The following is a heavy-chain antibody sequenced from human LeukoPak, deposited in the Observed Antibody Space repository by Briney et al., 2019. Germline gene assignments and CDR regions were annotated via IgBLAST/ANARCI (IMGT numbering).Heavy chain of an antibody. D-gene: IGHD1-26*01. Sequence: GGSLRLSCAASGFSFTSYSFNWVRQAPGKGLEWVSSISSSNSYTYYADSVKGRFTISRDNAKNSLYLQMDNLRADDTAVYYCARSEWVGATTSWFDPWGQGTLVTVSS. CDR1: GFSFTSYS. CDR3: ARSEWVGATTSWFDP. J-gene: IGHJ5*02. CDR2: ISSSNSYT. V-gene: IGHV3-21*01.